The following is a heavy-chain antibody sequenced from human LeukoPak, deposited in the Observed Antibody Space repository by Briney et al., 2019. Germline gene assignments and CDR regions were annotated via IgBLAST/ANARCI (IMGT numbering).Heavy chain of an antibody. CDR1: GGSISSSSYY. J-gene: IGHJ4*02. CDR2: IYYSGST. D-gene: IGHD3-22*01. CDR3: ARDYYDSSGFDY. Sequence: SETLSLTCTVSGGSISSSSYYWGWIRQPPGKGLEWIGSIYYSGSTYYNPSLKSRVTISVDTSKNQFSLKLSSVTAADTAVYYCARDYYDSSGFDYWGQGTLVTVSS. V-gene: IGHV4-39*07.